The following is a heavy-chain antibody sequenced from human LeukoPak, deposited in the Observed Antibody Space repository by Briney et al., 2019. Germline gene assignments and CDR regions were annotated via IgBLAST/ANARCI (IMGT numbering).Heavy chain of an antibody. Sequence: PSETLSLTCAVYGGSFSGYYWSWIRQPPGKGQEWIGEINHSGSTNYNPSLKSRGTISVDTPKTQFSLKLSCVSLADTAVSYCARGRGRIPLRLDNSRQGTQVTVCS. D-gene: IGHD5-18*01. J-gene: IGHJ4*02. CDR1: GGSFSGYY. V-gene: IGHV4-34*01. CDR3: ARGRGRIPLRLDN. CDR2: INHSGST.